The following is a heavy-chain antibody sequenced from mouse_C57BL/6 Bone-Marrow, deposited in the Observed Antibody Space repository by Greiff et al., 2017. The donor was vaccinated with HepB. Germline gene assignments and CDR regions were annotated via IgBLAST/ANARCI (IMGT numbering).Heavy chain of an antibody. CDR3: AIYYGSSYRYFDY. V-gene: IGHV1-55*01. D-gene: IGHD1-1*01. CDR1: GYTFTSYW. Sequence: QVQLQQSGAELVKPGASVKMSCKASGYTFTSYWITWVKQRPGQGLEWIGDIYPGSGSTNYNEKFKSKATLTVETSSSTAYMQLSSLTSEDSAVYYCAIYYGSSYRYFDYWGQGTTLTVSS. J-gene: IGHJ2*01. CDR2: IYPGSGST.